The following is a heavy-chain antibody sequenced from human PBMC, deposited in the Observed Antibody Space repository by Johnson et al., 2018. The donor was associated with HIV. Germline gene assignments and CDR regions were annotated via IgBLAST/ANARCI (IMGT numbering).Heavy chain of an antibody. J-gene: IGHJ3*02. Sequence: LVESGGGLVQPGGSLRLSCAASGFTFSSYWMGWVRQAPGKGLEWVSYISSSGSTIYYADSVKGRFTISRDNAKNSLYLQMNSLRAEDTAVYYCAKSGYSGSYDRMGAFDIWGQGTMVTVSS. CDR3: AKSGYSGSYDRMGAFDI. V-gene: IGHV3-48*04. CDR1: GFTFSSYW. D-gene: IGHD1-26*01. CDR2: ISSSGSTI.